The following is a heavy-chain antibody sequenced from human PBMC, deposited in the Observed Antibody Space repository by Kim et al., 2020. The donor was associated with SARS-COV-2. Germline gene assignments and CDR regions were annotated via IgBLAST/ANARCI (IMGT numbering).Heavy chain of an antibody. CDR2: ATT. CDR3: AKSGQLDY. Sequence: ATTYYPGTVTGLFTISRDNSNNTLYLQMNNLRAKDTAVYFCAKSGQLDYWGQGTLVTVSS. J-gene: IGHJ4*02. D-gene: IGHD5-12*01. V-gene: IGHV3-23*01.